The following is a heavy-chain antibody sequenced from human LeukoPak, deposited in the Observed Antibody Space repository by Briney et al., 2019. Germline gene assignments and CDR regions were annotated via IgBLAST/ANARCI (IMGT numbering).Heavy chain of an antibody. Sequence: ASVKVSCKASGYTFTGYYMHWVRQAPGQGLEWMGWISPNSGDTNYAQKFQSRVTMTRDTSITTAYMELSRLRFDDTAIYYCARDGNFDYWGQGTLVTVSS. CDR1: GYTFTGYY. D-gene: IGHD1-1*01. CDR3: ARDGNFDY. CDR2: ISPNSGDT. V-gene: IGHV1-2*02. J-gene: IGHJ4*02.